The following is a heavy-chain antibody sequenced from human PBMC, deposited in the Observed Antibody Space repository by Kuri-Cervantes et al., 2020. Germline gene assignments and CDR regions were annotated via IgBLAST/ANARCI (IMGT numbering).Heavy chain of an antibody. CDR1: GVPINSDY. V-gene: IGHV4-59*01. J-gene: IGHJ4*02. Sequence: SETLSLTCTVSGVPINSDYWSWIRQPPGKGLEWIGNTYYSGITNYNLSLKSRVTMSVDTSKSQFSLNVSSVTAADTAVYYCARVPGFCSQGVCWYFDYWGQGSPVTVSS. D-gene: IGHD2-8*01. CDR3: ARVPGFCSQGVCWYFDY. CDR2: TYYSGIT.